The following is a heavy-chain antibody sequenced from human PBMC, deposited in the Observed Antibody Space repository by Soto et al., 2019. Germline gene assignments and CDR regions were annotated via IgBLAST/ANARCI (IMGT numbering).Heavy chain of an antibody. CDR3: ARSRDGYSFYFYYGMDG. CDR1: GFIFTSYG. V-gene: IGHV3-30*03. CDR2: ILHDGSAE. J-gene: IGHJ6*02. D-gene: IGHD4-4*01. Sequence: QVQLVESGGGVVQPGRSLRLSCAASGFIFTSYGMHWVRQAPGKGLEWMALILHDGSAEYYADSVKGRFTISRDNSKNTLYLQMNSLTAEDTAVYYCARSRDGYSFYFYYGMDGWGQGTTVTVS.